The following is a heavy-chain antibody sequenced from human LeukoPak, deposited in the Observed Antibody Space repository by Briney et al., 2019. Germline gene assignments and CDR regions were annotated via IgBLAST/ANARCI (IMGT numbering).Heavy chain of an antibody. D-gene: IGHD6-19*01. CDR2: ISFDGSNK. Sequence: PGRSLRLSCAASGFTFTNYAMHWVRQAPGRGLEWVAVISFDGSNKYYADSVKGRFTISRDNSKNTLYLQMNSLRAEDTAVYYCARSLYSSGWSVGYWGQGTLVTVSS. J-gene: IGHJ4*02. CDR3: ARSLYSSGWSVGY. V-gene: IGHV3-30*14. CDR1: GFTFTNYA.